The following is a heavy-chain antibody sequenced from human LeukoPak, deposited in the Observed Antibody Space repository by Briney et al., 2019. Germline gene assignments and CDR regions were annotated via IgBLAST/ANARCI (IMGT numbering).Heavy chain of an antibody. CDR2: ISSSSSYI. CDR3: ARSFASKKGDELDY. V-gene: IGHV3-21*01. Sequence: GGSLRLSCAASGFTFSSYSMNWVRQAPGKGLEWVSSISSSSSYIYYADSVKGRFTISRDNAKNSLHLQMNSLRAEDTAVYYCARSFASKKGDELDYWGQGTLVTVSS. J-gene: IGHJ4*02. D-gene: IGHD2-21*01. CDR1: GFTFSSYS.